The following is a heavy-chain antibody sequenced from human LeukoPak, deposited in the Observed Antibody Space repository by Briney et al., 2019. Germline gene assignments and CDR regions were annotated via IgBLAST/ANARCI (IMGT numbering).Heavy chain of an antibody. V-gene: IGHV4-59*01. Sequence: SETLSLTCTVSGGCIRGYYWSWIRQPPGKGLEWIGYIYYSGSTNYKPSLKSRVTILVDMSKNQFSLKLSSVTAADTAVYYCARVVAGIDAFDIWGQGTMVTVSS. CDR2: IYYSGST. CDR1: GGCIRGYY. CDR3: ARVVAGIDAFDI. D-gene: IGHD6-19*01. J-gene: IGHJ3*02.